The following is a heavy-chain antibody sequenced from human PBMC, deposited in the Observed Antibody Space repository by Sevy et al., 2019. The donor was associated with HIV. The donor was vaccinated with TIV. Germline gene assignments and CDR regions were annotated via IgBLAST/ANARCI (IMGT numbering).Heavy chain of an antibody. V-gene: IGHV1-69*13. CDR1: GGTFSSYA. J-gene: IGHJ5*02. CDR3: ARDHNPYYYGSGSYSWFYP. D-gene: IGHD3-10*01. CDR2: IIPIFGTA. Sequence: ASVKVSCKASGGTFSSYAISWVRQAPGQGLEWMGGIIPIFGTANYAQKFQGRVTITADESTSTAYMELSSLRSEDTAVYYCARDHNPYYYGSGSYSWFYPWGQGTLVTVSS.